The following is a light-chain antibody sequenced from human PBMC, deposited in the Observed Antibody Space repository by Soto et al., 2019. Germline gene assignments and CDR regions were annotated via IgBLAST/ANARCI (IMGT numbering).Light chain of an antibody. CDR1: QSVNNN. CDR3: QQYNNWPPEDT. J-gene: IGKJ2*01. V-gene: IGKV3-15*01. CDR2: GAS. Sequence: ETLMTQSPATLSVSPGERATLSCRASQSVNNNLAWYQQKLGQAPRVLIYGASTRATGIPARFTGSGSGTEFILTITSLQSEDSAVYYCQQYNNWPPEDTFGQGTKLEIK.